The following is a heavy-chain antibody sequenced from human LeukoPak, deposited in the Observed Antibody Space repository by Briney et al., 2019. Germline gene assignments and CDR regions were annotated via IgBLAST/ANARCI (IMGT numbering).Heavy chain of an antibody. CDR3: ARVASYAFDI. CDR1: GFTFSSYW. V-gene: IGHV3-7*01. Sequence: GGSLRLSCAASGFTFSSYWMSWVRQAPGKGLEWVANIKEEGSEKYYVDSVKGRFTISRDNAKNSLYQQMNSLRAEDTAVYYCARVASYAFDIWGQGTMVTVSS. J-gene: IGHJ3*02. D-gene: IGHD6-6*01. CDR2: IKEEGSEK.